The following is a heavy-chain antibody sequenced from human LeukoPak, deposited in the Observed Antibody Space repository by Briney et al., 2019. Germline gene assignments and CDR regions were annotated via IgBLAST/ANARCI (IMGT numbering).Heavy chain of an antibody. J-gene: IGHJ5*02. V-gene: IGHV1-69*01. CDR1: GGTFSSYA. CDR2: IIPIFGTA. Sequence: SVKVSCKASGGTFSSYAISWVRRAPGQGLEGMGGIIPIFGTANYAQKFQGRVTITADESTSIAYMELSSLRSEDTAVYYCARDLPPDCSGGSCDDWFDPSGQGTLVTVSS. CDR3: ARDLPPDCSGGSCDDWFDP. D-gene: IGHD2-15*01.